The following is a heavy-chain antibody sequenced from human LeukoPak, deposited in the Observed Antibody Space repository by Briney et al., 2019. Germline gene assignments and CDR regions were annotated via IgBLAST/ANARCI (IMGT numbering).Heavy chain of an antibody. CDR1: GYSFTSFW. D-gene: IGHD5-18*01. CDR2: IDPGDSDT. V-gene: IGHV5-51*01. Sequence: GESLKISCKASGYSFTSFWNGWVRQTPGKGLEWMGIIDPGDSDTRYTPSFQGQVTISADSSLTTAYLQWNSLKASDTAMYYCARQTAMGRSGDYWGQGTLVTVSS. CDR3: ARQTAMGRSGDY. J-gene: IGHJ4*02.